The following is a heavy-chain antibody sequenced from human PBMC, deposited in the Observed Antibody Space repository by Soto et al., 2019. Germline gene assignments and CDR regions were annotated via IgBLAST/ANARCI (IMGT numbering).Heavy chain of an antibody. J-gene: IGHJ4*02. CDR1: GGTFSNST. Sequence: QVQLVQSGTEMKRPGSSVKVSCETSGGTFSNSTFNWVRQAPGQGLEWMGWIIPVLNITNYAQKFQGRINIAADKSTSTAYLELSSLRSEDTAIYFCAKAPTASAPFLFWGQVTLVTVSS. V-gene: IGHV1-69*02. D-gene: IGHD2-21*01. CDR2: IIPVLNIT. CDR3: AKAPTASAPFLF.